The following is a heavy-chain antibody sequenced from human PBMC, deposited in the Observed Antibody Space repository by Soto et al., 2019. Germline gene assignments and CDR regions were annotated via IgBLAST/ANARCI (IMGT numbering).Heavy chain of an antibody. J-gene: IGHJ3*02. CDR2: IGTAGDT. Sequence: EVQLVESGGGLVQPGGSLRLSCAASGFTFSSYDMHWVRQATGKGLEWVSAIGTAGDTYYPGSVKGRFTISRENAKNSLYLQMNSLRAGDTAVYYCARGGPGWLKPHGGFDIWGQGTMVTVSS. D-gene: IGHD3-9*01. V-gene: IGHV3-13*04. CDR3: ARGGPGWLKPHGGFDI. CDR1: GFTFSSYD.